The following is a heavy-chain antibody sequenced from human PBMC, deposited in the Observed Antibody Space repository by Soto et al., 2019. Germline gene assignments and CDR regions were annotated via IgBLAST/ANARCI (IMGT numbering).Heavy chain of an antibody. V-gene: IGHV4-31*04. Sequence: QVRLQEPGPGLVRPSQTLSLTCTVSGDSLSSGGYYCSWIRQLPGKGLEWIGFIYYSGSTFYNPSLRSRVTMSADASKNQISLKLSSVTAADTAVYYCAQTKTPHVRNGMDVWGQGTTVTVSS. CDR1: GDSLSSGGYY. J-gene: IGHJ6*02. D-gene: IGHD2-8*01. CDR2: IYYSGST. CDR3: AQTKTPHVRNGMDV.